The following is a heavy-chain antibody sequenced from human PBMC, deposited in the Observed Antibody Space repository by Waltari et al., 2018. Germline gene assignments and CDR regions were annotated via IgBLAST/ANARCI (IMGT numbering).Heavy chain of an antibody. Sequence: QVQLQESGPGLVKPSETLSLTCTVSGGSISSHYWSWIRQPPGKGLEWSGYIYYSGSTNYNPSLKSRVTISVDTSKNQFSLKLSSVTAADTAVYYCARVKVTAAAGTGDYYYYYGMDVWGQGTTVTVSS. D-gene: IGHD6-13*01. CDR1: GGSISSHY. CDR2: IYYSGST. V-gene: IGHV4-59*11. J-gene: IGHJ6*02. CDR3: ARVKVTAAAGTGDYYYYYGMDV.